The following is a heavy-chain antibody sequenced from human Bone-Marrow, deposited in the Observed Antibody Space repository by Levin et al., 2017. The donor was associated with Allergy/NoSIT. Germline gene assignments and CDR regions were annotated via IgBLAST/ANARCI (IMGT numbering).Heavy chain of an antibody. J-gene: IGHJ6*03. Sequence: SETLSLTCTVSGGSISSSSYYWGWIRQPPGKGLEWIGSIYYSGSTYYNPSLKSRVTISVDTSKNQFSLKLSSVTAADTAVYYCARQYFERGYYYYYMDVWGKGTTVTVSS. CDR2: IYYSGST. D-gene: IGHD3-9*01. CDR3: ARQYFERGYYYYYMDV. CDR1: GGSISSSSYY. V-gene: IGHV4-39*01.